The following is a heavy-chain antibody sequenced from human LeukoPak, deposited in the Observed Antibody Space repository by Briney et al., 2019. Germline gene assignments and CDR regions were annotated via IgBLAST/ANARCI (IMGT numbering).Heavy chain of an antibody. CDR2: IYSGGSI. V-gene: IGHV3-53*01. Sequence: TGGSLRLSCAVSGFTVSSNYMTWVRQAPGKGLEWVSVIYSGGSIYYADSVKGRFTISRDISKNTVDLQLNSLRAEDTAVYYCASGKETSMAQGYWGQGTLVTVPS. CDR1: GFTVSSNY. CDR3: ASGKETSMAQGY. D-gene: IGHD5-18*01. J-gene: IGHJ4*02.